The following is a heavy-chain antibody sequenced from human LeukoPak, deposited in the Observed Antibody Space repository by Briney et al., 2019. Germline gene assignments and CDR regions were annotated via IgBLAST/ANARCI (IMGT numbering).Heavy chain of an antibody. D-gene: IGHD4-17*01. Sequence: GRSLRLSCAASGFTFSSYGMHWVRQAPGKGLEWVAVISYDGSNKYYADSVKGRFTISRDNSKNTLYLQMNSLRAEDTAVYYCAKEVVPNHLKLYGDLCFDYWGRGTLVTVSS. CDR3: AKEVVPNHLKLYGDLCFDY. CDR1: GFTFSSYG. CDR2: ISYDGSNK. J-gene: IGHJ4*02. V-gene: IGHV3-30*18.